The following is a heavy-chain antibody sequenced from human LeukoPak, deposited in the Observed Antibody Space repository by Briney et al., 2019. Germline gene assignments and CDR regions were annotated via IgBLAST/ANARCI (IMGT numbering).Heavy chain of an antibody. J-gene: IGHJ3*02. CDR3: ASFYGSVRHRTFSFDI. Sequence: SETLSLTCAVYGGSFSGYYWSWIRQPPGKGLEWIGYIYYSGSTNYNPSLKSRVTISVDTSKNQFSLKLSSVTAADTAVYYCASFYGSVRHRTFSFDIWGQGTMVTVSS. CDR1: GGSFSGYY. V-gene: IGHV4-59*01. CDR2: IYYSGST. D-gene: IGHD3-10*01.